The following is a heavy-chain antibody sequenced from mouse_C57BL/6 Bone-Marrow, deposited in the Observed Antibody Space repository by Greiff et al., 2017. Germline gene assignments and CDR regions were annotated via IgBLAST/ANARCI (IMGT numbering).Heavy chain of an antibody. CDR2: IYPGNSDT. CDR1: GYTFTSYW. J-gene: IGHJ2*01. CDR3: TSPPVYYGSSYDYFDY. D-gene: IGHD1-1*01. V-gene: IGHV1-5*01. Sequence: VQLQQSGTVLARPGASVKMSCKTSGYTFTSYWMHWVKQRPGQGLEWIGAIYPGNSDTSYNQKFKGKAKLTAVTSASTAYMELSSLTNEDSAVYYCTSPPVYYGSSYDYFDYWGQGTTLTVSS.